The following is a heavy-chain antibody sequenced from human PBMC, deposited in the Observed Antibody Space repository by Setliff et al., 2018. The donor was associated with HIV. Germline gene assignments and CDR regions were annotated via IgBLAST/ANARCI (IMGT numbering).Heavy chain of an antibody. Sequence: GGSLRLSCAASGFTFSSYGMHWVRQAPGKGLEWVAVISYDGTNEYYADSVKGRFFVSRDDAKNSLFLQMNSLKAEDTAVYFCARVRARYSSGWSFDYWGQGTPVTVSS. V-gene: IGHV3-30*03. CDR1: GFTFSSYG. CDR2: ISYDGTNE. J-gene: IGHJ4*02. CDR3: ARVRARYSSGWSFDY. D-gene: IGHD6-25*01.